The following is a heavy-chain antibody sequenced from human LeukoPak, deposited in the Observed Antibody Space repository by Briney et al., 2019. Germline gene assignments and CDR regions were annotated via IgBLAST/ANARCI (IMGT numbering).Heavy chain of an antibody. V-gene: IGHV4-59*01. D-gene: IGHD3-10*01. Sequence: SETLYLTCTVSGGSITNYYRSWIRQPPGKGLEWIGYIHYSGSTKYKSSLKSRVTISVDTSKNQFSLKLNSVTAADTAVYYCARGKEVITMLRGLKPGYYFDYWGQGTLVTVSS. J-gene: IGHJ4*02. CDR2: IHYSGST. CDR3: ARGKEVITMLRGLKPGYYFDY. CDR1: GGSITNYY.